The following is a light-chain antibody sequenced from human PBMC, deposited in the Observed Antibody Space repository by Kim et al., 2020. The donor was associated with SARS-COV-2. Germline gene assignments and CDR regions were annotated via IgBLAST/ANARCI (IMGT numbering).Light chain of an antibody. CDR2: DAS. J-gene: IGKJ1*01. CDR3: QQRSNWPPWT. CDR1: QSVRSY. V-gene: IGKV3-11*01. Sequence: SPGERATLYCRASQSVRSYLAWYQQKPGQAPRLLIYDASNRASGIPARFSGSGSGTDFTLTISSLEPEDFAIYYCQQRSNWPPWTFGQGTKVEIK.